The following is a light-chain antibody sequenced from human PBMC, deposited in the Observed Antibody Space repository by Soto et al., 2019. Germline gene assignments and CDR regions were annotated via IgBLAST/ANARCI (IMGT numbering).Light chain of an antibody. J-gene: IGKJ4*01. CDR3: QQYGSSPLGLT. CDR1: QSVSSSY. V-gene: IGKV3-20*01. Sequence: IVLTQSPGTLSLSPGERATLSCRASQSVSSSYLAWYQQKPGQAPRLLIYGASSRATGIPDRFSGSGSGTDFTLTISILELEDFAVYYCQQYGSSPLGLTVGGGTKVDIK. CDR2: GAS.